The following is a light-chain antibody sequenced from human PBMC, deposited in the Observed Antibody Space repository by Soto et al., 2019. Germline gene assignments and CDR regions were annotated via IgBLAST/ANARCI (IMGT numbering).Light chain of an antibody. CDR3: QQYNNWPPWT. CDR2: GAS. J-gene: IGKJ1*01. CDR1: QSVSSN. Sequence: IGMTQSPATLSVSPGERATLSCRASQSVSSNLAWYQQKPGQAPRLLIYGASTRATGIPARFSGSGSGTEFTLTISSLQSEDFAVYYCQQYNNWPPWTLGQGTKVDIK. V-gene: IGKV3-15*01.